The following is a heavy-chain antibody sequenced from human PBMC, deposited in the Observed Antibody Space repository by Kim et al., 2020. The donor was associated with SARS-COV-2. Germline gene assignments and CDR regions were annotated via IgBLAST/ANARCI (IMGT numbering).Heavy chain of an antibody. J-gene: IGHJ3*02. D-gene: IGHD4-4*01. Sequence: TEYAASVRGKFTISRDGSKSSAYLLMNSLKTDDTAVYYCSSVATVTAFDIWGQGTMVTVSS. CDR2: T. CDR3: SSVATVTAFDI. V-gene: IGHV3-49*01.